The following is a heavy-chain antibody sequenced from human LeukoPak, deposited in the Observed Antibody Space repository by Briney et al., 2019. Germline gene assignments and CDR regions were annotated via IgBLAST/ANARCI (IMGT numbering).Heavy chain of an antibody. J-gene: IGHJ3*02. CDR2: INPSDGST. Sequence: ASVKVSCKASGYTFTSYYMHWVRQAPGQGLEWMGLINPSDGSTTYPQKFQGRLTMTRDTSISTAYMDLNRLISDDTAVYYCARDLAAAGSDAFDIWGQGTMVTISS. V-gene: IGHV1-46*01. CDR1: GYTFTSYY. CDR3: ARDLAAAGSDAFDI. D-gene: IGHD6-13*01.